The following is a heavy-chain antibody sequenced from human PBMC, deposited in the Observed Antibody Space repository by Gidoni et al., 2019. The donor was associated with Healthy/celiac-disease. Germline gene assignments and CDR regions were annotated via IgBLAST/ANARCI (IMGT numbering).Heavy chain of an antibody. D-gene: IGHD6-19*01. J-gene: IGHJ5*02. CDR1: GYTFTSYG. CDR3: ARLWPKAVAGILMETSKLLNWFDP. Sequence: QVQLAQSGAEVKKPGASVKGSCKASGYTFTSYGISWVRQAPGQGLEWMGWISAYNGNTNYAQKLQGRVTMTTDTSTSTAYMELRSLSSDDTAVYYCARLWPKAVAGILMETSKLLNWFDPWGQGTLVTVSS. V-gene: IGHV1-18*01. CDR2: ISAYNGNT.